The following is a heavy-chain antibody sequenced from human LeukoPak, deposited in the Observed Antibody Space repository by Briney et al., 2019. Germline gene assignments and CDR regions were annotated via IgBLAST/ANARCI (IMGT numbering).Heavy chain of an antibody. CDR1: GFTFSSYA. Sequence: GGSLRLSCPASGFTFSSYAMHWVRQAPGKGLEWVAFIRYDGSNKYYADSVKGRFTISRDNSKNTLYLQMNSLRAEDTAVYYCARANTPYCGGDCPFDYWGQGTLVTVSS. CDR2: IRYDGSNK. D-gene: IGHD2-21*02. CDR3: ARANTPYCGGDCPFDY. J-gene: IGHJ4*02. V-gene: IGHV3-30*02.